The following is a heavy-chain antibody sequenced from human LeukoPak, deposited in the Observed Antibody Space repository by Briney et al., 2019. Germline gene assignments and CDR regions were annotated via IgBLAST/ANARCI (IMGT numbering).Heavy chain of an antibody. CDR3: ARSPHYFYGMDV. Sequence: GGSLRLSCVAFGFTFSSYEMNWVRQAPGKGLEWVSLIYSGGSTYYADSVKGRFTISRDNSKNTLYLQMNSLRAEDTAVYYCARSPHYFYGMDVWGQGTTVTVSS. J-gene: IGHJ6*02. V-gene: IGHV3-66*01. CDR2: IYSGGST. CDR1: GFTFSSYE.